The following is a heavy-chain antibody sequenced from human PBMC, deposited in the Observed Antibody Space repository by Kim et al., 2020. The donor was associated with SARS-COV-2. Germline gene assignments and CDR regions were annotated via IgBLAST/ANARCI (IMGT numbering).Heavy chain of an antibody. V-gene: IGHV4-31*03. D-gene: IGHD3-3*01. CDR3: ARAQDRRIFGVVIIVNAFDI. CDR1: GGSISSGGYY. CDR2: IYYSGST. Sequence: SETLSLTCTVSGGSISSGGYYWSWIRQHPGKGLEWIGYIYYSGSTYYNPSLKGRVTISVDTSKNQFTLKLSSVTAADTAVYYCARAQDRRIFGVVIIVNAFDIGGQGTMVTVSS. J-gene: IGHJ3*02.